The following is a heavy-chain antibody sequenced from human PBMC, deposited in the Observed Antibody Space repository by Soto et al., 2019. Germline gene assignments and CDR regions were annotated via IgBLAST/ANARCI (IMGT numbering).Heavy chain of an antibody. Sequence: GESLKISCAASGFTFSNYEMTWVRQAPGKGLEWVSYISGSGSSTSYADSVKGRFTISRDNSKNTMYLQMNSLRADDTALYYCAKGAYKTGSGFDPWGQGTLVTVSS. D-gene: IGHD3-16*01. CDR3: AKGAYKTGSGFDP. CDR1: GFTFSNYE. V-gene: IGHV3-23*01. J-gene: IGHJ5*02. CDR2: ISGSGSST.